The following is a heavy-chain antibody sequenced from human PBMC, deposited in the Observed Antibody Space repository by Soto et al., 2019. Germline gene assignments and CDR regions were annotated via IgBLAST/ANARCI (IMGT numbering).Heavy chain of an antibody. Sequence: SETLSLTCTVSGGSISSGGYYWSWIRQHPGKGLEWIGYIYYSGSTYYNPSLKSRVTISVDTSKNQFSLKLSSVTAADTAVYYCAREGYYDSSGDGHAFDIWGQGTMVTVSS. J-gene: IGHJ3*02. CDR2: IYYSGST. CDR1: GGSISSGGYY. V-gene: IGHV4-31*03. CDR3: AREGYYDSSGDGHAFDI. D-gene: IGHD3-22*01.